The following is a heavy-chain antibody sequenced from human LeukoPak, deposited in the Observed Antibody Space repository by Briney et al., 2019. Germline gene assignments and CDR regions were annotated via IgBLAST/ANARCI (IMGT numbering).Heavy chain of an antibody. V-gene: IGHV3-7*01. D-gene: IGHD3-10*01. CDR2: IKQDGSEQ. Sequence: GGSLRLSCAASGLTFTTYWMGWVRQAPGKGLEWVASIKQDGSEQYYVDSVKGRFTISRDNAKNSLSLQMNSLRAEDTAVYYCARPLLYYYGSETYFWFDPWGQGTLVTVSS. J-gene: IGHJ5*02. CDR1: GLTFTTYW. CDR3: ARPLLYYYGSETYFWFDP.